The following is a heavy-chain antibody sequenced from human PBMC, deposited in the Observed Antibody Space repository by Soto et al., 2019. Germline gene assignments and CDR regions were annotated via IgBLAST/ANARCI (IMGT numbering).Heavy chain of an antibody. D-gene: IGHD3-10*01. CDR2: ISWNSGSI. CDR3: AKDMFGGMVRVHRGMDV. CDR1: GFTFDDYA. J-gene: IGHJ6*02. V-gene: IGHV3-9*01. Sequence: GGSLRLSCAASGFTFDDYAMHWVRQAPGKGLEWVSGISWNSGSIGYADSVKGRFTISRDNAKNSLYLQMNSLRAEDTALYYCAKDMFGGMVRVHRGMDVWGQGTTVTVSS.